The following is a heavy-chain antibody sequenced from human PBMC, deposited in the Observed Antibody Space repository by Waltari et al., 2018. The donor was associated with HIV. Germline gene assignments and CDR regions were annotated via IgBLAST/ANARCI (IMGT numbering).Heavy chain of an antibody. V-gene: IGHV4-39*02. CDR2: FYYSGRT. D-gene: IGHD3-22*01. Sequence: QLQLQESGPGLVKPSETLSLTCTVSGGSIRSSSYYWGWIRQSPGKVLGWIGSFYYSGRTYDNPSLKGRVTFSVATSKNTFSLRLTPVTAADTALYYFPGLLNDIGGYYNFDSWAREPWSPSLQ. J-gene: IGHJ4*02. CDR1: GGSIRSSSYY. CDR3: PGLLNDIGGYYNFDS.